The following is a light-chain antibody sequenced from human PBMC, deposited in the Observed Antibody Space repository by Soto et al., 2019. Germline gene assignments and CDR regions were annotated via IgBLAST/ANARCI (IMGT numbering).Light chain of an antibody. V-gene: IGLV2-14*01. CDR2: EVS. CDR3: NSYAGDIIRFV. J-gene: IGLJ1*01. CDR1: GSDVGGYDY. Sequence: QSALTQPASVSGSPGQSITISCTGTGSDVGGYDYVSWYQHHPGKAPKVMIYEVSNRPSGVSNRFSGSKSGNTASLTISGLQADDEADYYCNSYAGDIIRFVFGTGTKVTVL.